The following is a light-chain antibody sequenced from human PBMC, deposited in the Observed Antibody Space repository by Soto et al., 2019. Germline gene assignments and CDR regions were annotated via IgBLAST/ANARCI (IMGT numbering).Light chain of an antibody. CDR3: QHYNNWPPLT. J-gene: IGKJ4*01. CDR1: HSVSGN. V-gene: IGKV3-15*01. Sequence: EIVMTQSPATLSVSPVERATLSCRASHSVSGNLAWYQQKPGQAPRLLIYGASTRATGIPARFSGSGSGTEFTLTISSLQSEDFAVYYCQHYNNWPPLTFGGGTKVEIK. CDR2: GAS.